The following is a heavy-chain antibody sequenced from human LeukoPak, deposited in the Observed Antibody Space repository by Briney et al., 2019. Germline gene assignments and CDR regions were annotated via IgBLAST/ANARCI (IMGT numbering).Heavy chain of an antibody. CDR1: GFTFSSYW. CDR2: IKQDGSEK. Sequence: GGSLRLSCAASGFTFSSYWMSWVRQAPGKGLEWVANIKQDGSEKYYVDSVKGRFTISRDNAKNSLYLQMNSLRAEDTAVYYCARGYQGFWRPYYYYYMDVWGKGTTVTVSS. D-gene: IGHD3-3*01. V-gene: IGHV3-7*01. J-gene: IGHJ6*03. CDR3: ARGYQGFWRPYYYYYMDV.